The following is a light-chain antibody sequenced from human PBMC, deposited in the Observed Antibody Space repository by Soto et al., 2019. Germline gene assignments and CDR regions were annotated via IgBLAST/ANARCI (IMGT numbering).Light chain of an antibody. CDR2: GAY. CDR1: QSVSSST. Sequence: EIVMTQSPATLSLSPGERATLSCRASQSVSSSTLAWYQQTPGQAPRLVISGAYLRAAGLPDMFSGSGSGTDLTLTIGILEPEGFAVYYCQHYDDSPPRYTFGQGTKLEIK. V-gene: IGKV3-20*01. J-gene: IGKJ2*01. CDR3: QHYDDSPPRYT.